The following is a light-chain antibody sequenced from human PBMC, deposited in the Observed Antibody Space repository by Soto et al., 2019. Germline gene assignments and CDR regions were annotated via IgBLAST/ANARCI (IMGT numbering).Light chain of an antibody. CDR2: EVS. V-gene: IGLV2-8*01. CDR1: SSDVGGYNY. CDR3: SSYADSNNLV. Sequence: QTVVTQPPSASGSPGQSVTISCTGTSSDVGGYNYVSWYQHHPGKVPKLMIYEVSKRPSGVPDRFSGSKSGNTASLTVSGLQAEDEADYYCSSYADSNNLVFGGGTKVTVL. J-gene: IGLJ2*01.